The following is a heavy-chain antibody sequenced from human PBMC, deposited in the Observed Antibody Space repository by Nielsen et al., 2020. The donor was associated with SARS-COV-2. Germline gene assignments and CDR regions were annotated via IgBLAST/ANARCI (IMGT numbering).Heavy chain of an antibody. CDR3: AKDGKWLRSHYYYGMDV. V-gene: IGHV3-23*01. CDR1: GFTFSSYA. Sequence: GESLKISCAASGFTFSSYAMSWVRQAPGKGLEWVSAISGSGGSTYYADSVKGRFTISRDNSKNTLYLQMNSLRAEDTAVYYCAKDGKWLRSHYYYGMDVWGQGTTVTVSS. CDR2: ISGSGGST. D-gene: IGHD5-12*01. J-gene: IGHJ6*02.